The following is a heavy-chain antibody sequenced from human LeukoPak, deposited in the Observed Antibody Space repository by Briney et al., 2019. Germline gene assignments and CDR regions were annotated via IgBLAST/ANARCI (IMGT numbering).Heavy chain of an antibody. V-gene: IGHV3-30*02. Sequence: PGGSLRLSCAALGFTFSSYAMHWVRQAPGTGLEWVAFIRYDGSIKYYADSVKGRFTISRDNSKNTLYLQMNSLRGEDTAVYYCAKDLRQKVATIVALDYWGQGTLVTVSS. D-gene: IGHD5-12*01. CDR1: GFTFSSYA. CDR2: IRYDGSIK. J-gene: IGHJ4*02. CDR3: AKDLRQKVATIVALDY.